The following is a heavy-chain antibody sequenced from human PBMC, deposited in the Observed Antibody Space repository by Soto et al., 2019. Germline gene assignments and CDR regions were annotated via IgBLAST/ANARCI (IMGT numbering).Heavy chain of an antibody. CDR2: VSGSGGTT. J-gene: IGHJ5*02. V-gene: IGHV3-23*01. CDR1: GFTFSSSA. D-gene: IGHD6-19*01. Sequence: EVQLLDSGGGLVQPGGSLRLSCAASGFTFSSSAMSWVRQAPGKGLEWVSAVSGSGGTTYYADSVRGRFTISRDNSKNTLHLQMNSLRAEDTAIYFCARCTVDRIVTSGWCHYLDPWGQGTLVTVSS. CDR3: ARCTVDRIVTSGWCHYLDP.